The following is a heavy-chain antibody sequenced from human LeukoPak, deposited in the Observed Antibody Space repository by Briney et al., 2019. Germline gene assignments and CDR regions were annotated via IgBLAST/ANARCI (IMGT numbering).Heavy chain of an antibody. V-gene: IGHV4-39*01. CDR2: IYYSGST. Sequence: SETLSLTCTVSGGSISSYYWGWIRQPPGKGLEWIGSIYYSGSTYYNPSLKSRVTISVDTSKNQFSLKLSSVTAADTAVYYCARLRANWNFDYWGQGTLVTVSS. J-gene: IGHJ4*02. CDR3: ARLRANWNFDY. CDR1: GGSISSYY. D-gene: IGHD1-1*01.